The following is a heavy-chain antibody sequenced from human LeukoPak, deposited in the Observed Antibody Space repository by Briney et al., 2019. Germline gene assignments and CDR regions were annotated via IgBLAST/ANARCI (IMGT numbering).Heavy chain of an antibody. V-gene: IGHV3-23*01. Sequence: GGSLRLSCAASGFTFSSYAMSWVRQAPGKGLEWVSAISGSGGSTYYADSVKGRFTTSRNNSKNTLYLQMNSLRAEDTAVYYCAKELSAIAAAGTGFDPWGQGTLVTVSS. CDR1: GFTFSSYA. CDR2: ISGSGGST. J-gene: IGHJ5*02. D-gene: IGHD6-13*01. CDR3: AKELSAIAAAGTGFDP.